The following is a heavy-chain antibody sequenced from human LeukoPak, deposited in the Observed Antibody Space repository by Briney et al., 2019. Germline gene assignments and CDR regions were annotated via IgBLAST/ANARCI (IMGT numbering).Heavy chain of an antibody. CDR3: ASGPPFLKYFEY. Sequence: PGGSLTLSCAASGFTFSTYVMNWFRQAPGKGLEWVSTISVGAEYIFYADSVKGRFTISRDDSNNALYLQMHSLRAEDTALYYCASGPPFLKYFEYWGEGILVTVSS. CDR1: GFTFSTYV. CDR2: ISVGAEYI. J-gene: IGHJ4*02. D-gene: IGHD3-3*01. V-gene: IGHV3-23*01.